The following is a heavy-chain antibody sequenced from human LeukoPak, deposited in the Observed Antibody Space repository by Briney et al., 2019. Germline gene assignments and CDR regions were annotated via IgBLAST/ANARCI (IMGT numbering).Heavy chain of an antibody. CDR1: GFTFSSYA. J-gene: IGHJ2*01. CDR3: ARGGNSWWYFDL. D-gene: IGHD4-23*01. CDR2: ISVIGGST. Sequence: GGSLRLSCAASGFTFSSYAMSWVRQAPGKGLEWVSPISVIGGSTYYADSVKGRFTISRDNSKNTLYLQMNGLRAGDTAVYYCARGGNSWWYFDLWGRGTLVTVSS. V-gene: IGHV3-23*01.